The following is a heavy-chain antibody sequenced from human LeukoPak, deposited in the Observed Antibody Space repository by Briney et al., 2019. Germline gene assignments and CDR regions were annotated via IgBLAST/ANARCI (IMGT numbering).Heavy chain of an antibody. V-gene: IGHV1-8*01. Sequence: ASVKVSCKASGYTFTSYDINWVRQATGQGLEWMGWMIPNSGNTGYAQKFQARVTMTRNTSISTAYMELSSLRSEDTAVYYCARGTRGTLGYCSGGSCYSFFYWGQGTLVTVSS. CDR1: GYTFTSYD. D-gene: IGHD2-15*01. J-gene: IGHJ4*02. CDR3: ARGTRGTLGYCSGGSCYSFFY. CDR2: MIPNSGNT.